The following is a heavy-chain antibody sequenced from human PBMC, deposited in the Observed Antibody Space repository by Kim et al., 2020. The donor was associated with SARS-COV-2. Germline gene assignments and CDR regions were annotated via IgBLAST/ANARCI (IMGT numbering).Heavy chain of an antibody. Sequence: GGSLRLSCAASEFTFSRYSMNWVRQAPGKGLEWVSTISRNSDYIYYADSVEGRFTISRDNAKNSLYLQMNSLRADDTAMYYCAGDLSLGRPGGFDYWGQGTLVTVSS. CDR3: AGDLSLGRPGGFDY. V-gene: IGHV3-21*01. J-gene: IGHJ4*02. D-gene: IGHD3-10*01. CDR2: ISRNSDYI. CDR1: EFTFSRYS.